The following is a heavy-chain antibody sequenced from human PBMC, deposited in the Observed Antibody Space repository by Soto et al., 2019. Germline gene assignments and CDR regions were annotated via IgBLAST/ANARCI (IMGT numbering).Heavy chain of an antibody. D-gene: IGHD5-18*01. Sequence: PGGSLRLSCAASGFTFSSYAMGWVRQAPGKGLDWVSAIGGSGGSAYYADSVKGRFTISRDNSKNTLYLQMNSLRAEDTAVYYCARDPGGYSYGAYYFDYWGQGVLVTVSS. CDR3: ARDPGGYSYGAYYFDY. CDR1: GFTFSSYA. CDR2: IGGSGGSA. V-gene: IGHV3-23*01. J-gene: IGHJ4*02.